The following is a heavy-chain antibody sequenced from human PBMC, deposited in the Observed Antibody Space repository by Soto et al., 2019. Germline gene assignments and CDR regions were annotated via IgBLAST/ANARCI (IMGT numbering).Heavy chain of an antibody. J-gene: IGHJ5*02. V-gene: IGHV4-39*01. CDR1: GGSINSSSYF. Sequence: SETLSLTCSVSGGSINSSSYFWGWVRQPPGKGLEWIGSIYYSGSTYYNPSLRSRVTISVDTSKNQFSLKLSSVTAADTAVFYCARHYSSGSRNWFDPWGPGTLVTVSS. CDR2: IYYSGST. D-gene: IGHD6-19*01. CDR3: ARHYSSGSRNWFDP.